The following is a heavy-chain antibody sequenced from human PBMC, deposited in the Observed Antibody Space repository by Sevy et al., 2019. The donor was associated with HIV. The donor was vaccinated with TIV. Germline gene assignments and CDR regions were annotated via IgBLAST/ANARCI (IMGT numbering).Heavy chain of an antibody. CDR3: ARIGCSSTSCYIRGFFYGYYYYGMDV. V-gene: IGHV3-7*01. Sequence: GGSLRLSCAASGFTFSSYWMSWVRQAPGKGLEWVANIKQDGSEKYYVDSVKGRFTIPRDNAKNSLYLQMNSRRAEDTAVYYCARIGCSSTSCYIRGFFYGYYYYGMDVWGQGTTVTVSS. CDR1: GFTFSSYW. D-gene: IGHD2-2*02. J-gene: IGHJ6*02. CDR2: IKQDGSEK.